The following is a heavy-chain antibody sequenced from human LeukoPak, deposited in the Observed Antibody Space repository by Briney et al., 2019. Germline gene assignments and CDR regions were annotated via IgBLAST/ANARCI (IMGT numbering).Heavy chain of an antibody. CDR2: IYYSGST. J-gene: IGHJ1*01. CDR1: GGSISSSSYY. CDR3: ARHYDRGDEYFQH. Sequence: SETLSLTCTVSGGSISSSSYYWGWIRQPPGKGLEWIGSIYYSGSTYYNPSLKSRVTISVDTSKNQFPLKLSSVTAADTAVYYCARHYDRGDEYFQHWGQGTLVTVSS. V-gene: IGHV4-39*01. D-gene: IGHD3-22*01.